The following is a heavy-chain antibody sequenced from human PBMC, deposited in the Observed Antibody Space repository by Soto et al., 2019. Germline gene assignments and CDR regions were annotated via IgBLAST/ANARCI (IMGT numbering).Heavy chain of an antibody. Sequence: SETLSLTCAVYGGSFSGYYWTWIRQPPGKGLEWIGEINHSGSTNYNASLKSRVTISVDTSKNQFSLKLRSVIAADTAVYYCPRYRRGFVDWSPSGEYYGMDVWGQETTVTVSS. CDR2: INHSGST. V-gene: IGHV4-34*01. D-gene: IGHD3-3*01. J-gene: IGHJ6*02. CDR3: PRYRRGFVDWSPSGEYYGMDV. CDR1: GGSFSGYY.